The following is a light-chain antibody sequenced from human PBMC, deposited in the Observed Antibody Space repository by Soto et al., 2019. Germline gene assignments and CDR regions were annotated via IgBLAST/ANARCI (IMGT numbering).Light chain of an antibody. J-gene: IGKJ4*01. CDR1: QSVGSN. CDR3: QQYGSSLT. Sequence: EVVMTQSRATLSVSPGERATLSFRASQSVGSNLAWYQQKPGQAPRLLIYGASSRATGIPDRFSGSGSGTDFTLTISRLEPEDFAVYYCQQYGSSLTFGGGTKVDTK. CDR2: GAS. V-gene: IGKV3-20*01.